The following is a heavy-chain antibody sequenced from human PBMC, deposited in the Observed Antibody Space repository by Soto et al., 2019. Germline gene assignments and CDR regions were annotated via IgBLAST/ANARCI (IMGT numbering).Heavy chain of an antibody. CDR2: ISWDGGST. V-gene: IGHV3-43D*04. J-gene: IGHJ6*02. Sequence: PGGSLRLSCAASGFTFDDYAMHWVRQAPGKGLEWVSLISWDGGSTYYADSVKGRFTISRDNSKNSLYLQMNSLRAEDTALYYCAKDIHGGYARTYYYGMDVWGQGTTVTVSS. CDR3: AKDIHGGYARTYYYGMDV. D-gene: IGHD5-12*01. CDR1: GFTFDDYA.